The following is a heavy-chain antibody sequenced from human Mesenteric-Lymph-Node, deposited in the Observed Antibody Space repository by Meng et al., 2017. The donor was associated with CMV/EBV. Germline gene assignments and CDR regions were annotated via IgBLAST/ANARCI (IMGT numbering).Heavy chain of an antibody. CDR3: ARERGGYCSSTSCSRAFDY. J-gene: IGHJ4*02. D-gene: IGHD2-2*01. Sequence: LSLTCAASGFTFSSYEMNWVRQAPGKGLEWVSYISSSGSSIYYPDSVKGRFTISRDNAKNSLDLQMNSLRAEDTGVYYCARERGGYCSSTSCSRAFDYWGQGTLVTVSS. CDR2: ISSSGSSI. V-gene: IGHV3-48*03. CDR1: GFTFSSYE.